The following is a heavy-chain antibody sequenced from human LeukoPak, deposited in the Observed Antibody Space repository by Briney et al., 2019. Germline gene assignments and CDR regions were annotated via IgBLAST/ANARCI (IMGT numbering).Heavy chain of an antibody. V-gene: IGHV4-4*02. CDR3: ARGSVGGDYYY. Sequence: SGTLSLTCAVSGGSISSSNWWSWVRQPPGKGLEWIGEIYHSGSTNYNPSLKSRVTISVDTSKNQFSLKLSSVTAADTAVYYCARGSVGGDYYYWGQGTLVTVSS. J-gene: IGHJ4*02. CDR1: GGSISSSNW. D-gene: IGHD2-21*02. CDR2: IYHSGST.